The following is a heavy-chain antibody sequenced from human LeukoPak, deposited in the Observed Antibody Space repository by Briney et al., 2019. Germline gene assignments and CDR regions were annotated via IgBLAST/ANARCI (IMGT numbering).Heavy chain of an antibody. Sequence: SETLSLTCTVSGGSIRSGSYYWSWIRQPAGKGLEWIGRIYTSGSTNYNPSLKSRVTISVDTSKNQFSLKLSSVAAADTAVYYCARDPIDCSSTSCYSRDAFDIWGQGTMVTVSS. D-gene: IGHD2-2*02. CDR3: ARDPIDCSSTSCYSRDAFDI. J-gene: IGHJ3*02. CDR2: IYTSGST. V-gene: IGHV4-61*02. CDR1: GGSIRSGSYY.